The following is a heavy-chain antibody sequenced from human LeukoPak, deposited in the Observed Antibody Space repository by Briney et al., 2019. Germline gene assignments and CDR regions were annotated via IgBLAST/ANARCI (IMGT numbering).Heavy chain of an antibody. CDR3: ARVQDSTGYQDHYFDY. Sequence: GESLKISCQGSGYSFTIYWIGGVRQMPGKGLDWMGIIYPGDSDPRYSPSFQGQVAISADKSISTAYLQWTSLKASDTAMYYCARVQDSTGYQDHYFDYWGQGTLVTVSS. V-gene: IGHV5-51*01. J-gene: IGHJ4*02. CDR1: GYSFTIYW. CDR2: IYPGDSDP. D-gene: IGHD3-22*01.